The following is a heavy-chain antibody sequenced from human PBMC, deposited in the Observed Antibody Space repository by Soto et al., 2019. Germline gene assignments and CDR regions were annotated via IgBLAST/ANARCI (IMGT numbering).Heavy chain of an antibody. CDR1: GGSFLGYI. Sequence: SETLSHTCDVYGGSFLGYIWTWIRQTPGRGLQWIGQINHSGSANYNPSLKSRVTISVHTSNSQFSLELSSVTAADTAVYYCAREGALLYGGNPDYYYTVGVWGQGTTVT. D-gene: IGHD4-17*01. V-gene: IGHV4-34*01. J-gene: IGHJ6*02. CDR2: INHSGSA. CDR3: AREGALLYGGNPDYYYTVGV.